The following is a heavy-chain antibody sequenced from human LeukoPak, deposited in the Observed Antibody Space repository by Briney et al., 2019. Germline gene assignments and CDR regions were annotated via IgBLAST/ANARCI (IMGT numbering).Heavy chain of an antibody. J-gene: IGHJ6*02. CDR2: ISYDGSNK. CDR1: GFTFSNFG. CDR3: AGGLGVRATSGRFGMEV. Sequence: PGTSLRLSCAASGFTFSNFGMHWVRQAPGRGLEWVAVISYDGSNKYYADSVKGRFTISRDNSKNTLYLQMNSLRAEDTAVYYCAGGLGVRATSGRFGMEVWGQATTVNLSS. D-gene: IGHD1-26*01. V-gene: IGHV3-30*03.